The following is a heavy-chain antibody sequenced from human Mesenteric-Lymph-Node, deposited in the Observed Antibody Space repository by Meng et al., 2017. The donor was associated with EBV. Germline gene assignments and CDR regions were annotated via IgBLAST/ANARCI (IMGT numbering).Heavy chain of an antibody. CDR2: IYWDDGQ. CDR1: GFSLTDGAG. Sequence: QITLKESGPTLVKPTQTLTLTCTFSGFSLTDGAGVGWIRQAPGKALEWLALIYWDDGQHYSPSLKSRLTITKDTSRKQVVLRMTNMDPVDTATYYCAYSEWLRFFGPWGQGTLVTVSS. CDR3: AYSEWLRFFGP. D-gene: IGHD3-3*01. J-gene: IGHJ5*02. V-gene: IGHV2-5*02.